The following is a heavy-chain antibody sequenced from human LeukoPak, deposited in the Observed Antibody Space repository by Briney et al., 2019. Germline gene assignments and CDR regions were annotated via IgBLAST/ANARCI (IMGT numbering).Heavy chain of an antibody. CDR2: ISGSSSYI. J-gene: IGHJ5*02. Sequence: GGSLRLSCAVSGFTFSSYDMNWVRQAPGKGLEWVSSISGSSSYIYYADSVKGRFTISRDNAKNSLHLQINSLRAEDTAIYYCVRGRERVASTNNWFDPWGHGTLVTVSS. D-gene: IGHD2-15*01. CDR3: VRGRERVASTNNWFDP. CDR1: GFTFSSYD. V-gene: IGHV3-21*01.